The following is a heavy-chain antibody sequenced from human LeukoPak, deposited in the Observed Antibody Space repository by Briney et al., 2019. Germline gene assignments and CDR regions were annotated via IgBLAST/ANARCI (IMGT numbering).Heavy chain of an antibody. D-gene: IGHD3-22*01. CDR3: AKARGSGYYYSHFDY. Sequence: TGGSLRLSCAASGFTFDDYTMHWVRQAPGKGLEWVSLISWDGDSTYYADSVKGRSTISRDNSKNSLYLQMNSLRTEDTALYYCAKARGSGYYYSHFDYWGQGTLVTVSS. V-gene: IGHV3-43*01. J-gene: IGHJ4*02. CDR1: GFTFDDYT. CDR2: ISWDGDST.